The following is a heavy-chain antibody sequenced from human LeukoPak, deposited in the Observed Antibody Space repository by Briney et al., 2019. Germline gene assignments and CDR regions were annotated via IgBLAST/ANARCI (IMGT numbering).Heavy chain of an antibody. CDR3: ARQVRAPRFFDY. CDR1: GGSISSSSYY. D-gene: IGHD4/OR15-4a*01. J-gene: IGHJ4*02. CDR2: IYYSGST. V-gene: IGHV4-39*01. Sequence: SETLSLTCTVSGGSISSSSYYWGWIRQPPGKGLEWIGSIYYSGSTYYNPSLKSRVTISVDTSKNQFSLKLSSVTAADTAVYYCARQVRAPRFFDYWGQGTLVTVSS.